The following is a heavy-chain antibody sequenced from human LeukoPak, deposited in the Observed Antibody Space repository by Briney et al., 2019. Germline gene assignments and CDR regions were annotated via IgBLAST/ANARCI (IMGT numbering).Heavy chain of an antibody. CDR1: GYSFTSYW. D-gene: IGHD4-17*01. CDR3: ARRVDDYGDPFDY. Sequence: PGESLKISCKGSGYSFTSYWIGWVRQMPGKGLEGMGIIYPGDSDTRYSPSFQGQVTISADKSISTAYLQWSSLKASDTAMYYCARRVDDYGDPFDYWGQGTLVAVSS. J-gene: IGHJ4*02. CDR2: IYPGDSDT. V-gene: IGHV5-51*01.